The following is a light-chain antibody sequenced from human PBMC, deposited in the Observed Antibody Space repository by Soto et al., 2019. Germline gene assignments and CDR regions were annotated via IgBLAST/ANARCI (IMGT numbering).Light chain of an antibody. CDR1: QSLLRSDGYSY. Sequence: DIVMTQSPLSLPVTPGEPASISFRSSQSLLRSDGYSYLDWYLQKPGQSPQILIYMGSNRASGVPDRFSGSGSGTDFTLKISRVEAEDVGVYYCMQTIQVPSIALGQGTRLEIK. V-gene: IGKV2-28*01. CDR3: MQTIQVPSIA. CDR2: MGS. J-gene: IGKJ5*01.